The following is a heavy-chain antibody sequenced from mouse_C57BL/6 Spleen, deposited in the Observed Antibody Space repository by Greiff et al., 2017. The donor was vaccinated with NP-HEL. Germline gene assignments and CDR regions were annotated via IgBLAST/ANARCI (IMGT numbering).Heavy chain of an antibody. CDR3: APMITTAFDY. CDR2: IDPEDGDT. J-gene: IGHJ2*01. CDR1: GFNIKDYY. D-gene: IGHD2-4*01. Sequence: DVKLQESGAELVKPGASVKLSCTASGFNIKDYYMHWVKQRTEQGLEWIGRIDPEDGDTKYAPKFQGKATITADTSSNTAYLQLSSLTSEDTAVYYGAPMITTAFDYWGQGTTLTVSS. V-gene: IGHV14-2*01.